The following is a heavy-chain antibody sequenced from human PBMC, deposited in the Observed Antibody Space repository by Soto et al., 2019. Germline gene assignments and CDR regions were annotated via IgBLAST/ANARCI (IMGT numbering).Heavy chain of an antibody. V-gene: IGHV1-46*01. Sequence: QVQLVQSGAEVKKPGAPMKVSCKASGYAFTSYHINWVRQAPGQGLEWMGIINPSGGGTTYAQKFRGRVTRTSDTSTSTVYMELSSLRSEDTAVYFCAREVVVAIDDRPFYGMDVWGQGTTVTVSS. D-gene: IGHD2-15*01. CDR3: AREVVVAIDDRPFYGMDV. J-gene: IGHJ6*02. CDR2: INPSGGGT. CDR1: GYAFTSYH.